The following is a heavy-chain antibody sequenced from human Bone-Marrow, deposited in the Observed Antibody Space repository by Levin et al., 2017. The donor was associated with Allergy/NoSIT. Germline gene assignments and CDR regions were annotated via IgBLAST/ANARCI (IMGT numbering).Heavy chain of an antibody. CDR1: GFTFSNYY. CDR2: VFSDGSIT. CDR3: ARGGCSSTSCLDN. D-gene: IGHD2-2*01. V-gene: IGHV3-74*01. Sequence: PGGSLRLSCAASGFTFSNYYMHWVRQAPGKGLVWVSRVFSDGSITDYADSVKGRFTISRDNARNTLYLQMNSLRAEDTAVYYCARGGCSSTSCLDNWGQGILVTVSS. J-gene: IGHJ4*02.